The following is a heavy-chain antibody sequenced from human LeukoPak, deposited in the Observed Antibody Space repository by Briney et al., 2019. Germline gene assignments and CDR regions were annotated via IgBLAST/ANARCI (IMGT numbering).Heavy chain of an antibody. V-gene: IGHV4-34*01. J-gene: IGHJ4*02. CDR3: ARVPLPSWSLDY. D-gene: IGHD6-13*01. Sequence: PSETLSLTCAVYGGSFSGYYWSWIRQPPGKGLEWIGEINHSGSTNYNPSLKSRVTISVDTSKNQFSLKLSSVTAADTAVYYCARVPLPSWSLDYWGQGTLVTVSS. CDR1: GGSFSGYY. CDR2: INHSGST.